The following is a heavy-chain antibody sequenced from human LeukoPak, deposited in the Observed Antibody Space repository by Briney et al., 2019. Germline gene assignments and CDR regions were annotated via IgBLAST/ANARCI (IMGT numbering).Heavy chain of an antibody. V-gene: IGHV3-64*01. CDR2: ISSNGGST. CDR1: GFTFSSYA. CDR3: ARTERLYYDFWSGYLGGNGFDI. J-gene: IGHJ3*02. D-gene: IGHD3-3*01. Sequence: GGSLRLSCAASGFTFSSYAMHWVRQAPGKGLEYVSAISSNGGSTYYANSVKGRFTISRDNSKNTLHLQMGSLRAEDMAVYYCARTERLYYDFWSGYLGGNGFDIWGQGTMVTVSS.